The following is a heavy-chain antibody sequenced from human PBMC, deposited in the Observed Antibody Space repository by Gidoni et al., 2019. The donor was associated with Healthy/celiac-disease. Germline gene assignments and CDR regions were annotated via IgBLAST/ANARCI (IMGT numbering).Heavy chain of an antibody. J-gene: IGHJ4*02. V-gene: IGHV3-23*01. CDR3: AKGHVKGIAAPFVDY. CDR1: GFTFSSYA. Sequence: EVQLLESGGGLVQPGGSLRLSCAASGFTFSSYAMSWVRPAPGKGLEWVSAIRGSGGSTYYADAGKGRFTISRDNSKNTLYLQMNSLRAEDTAVYYCAKGHVKGIAAPFVDYWGQGTLVTVSS. D-gene: IGHD6-13*01. CDR2: IRGSGGST.